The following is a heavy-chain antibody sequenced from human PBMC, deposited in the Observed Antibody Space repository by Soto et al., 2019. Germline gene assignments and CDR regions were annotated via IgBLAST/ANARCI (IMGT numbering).Heavy chain of an antibody. CDR3: ARVMGIAVAGPGY. CDR1: GFTFSSYS. D-gene: IGHD6-19*01. Sequence: GGSLRLSCAASGFTFSSYSMNWVRQAPGKGLEWVSSISSSSSYIYYADSVKGRFTISRDNAKNSLYLQMNSLRAEDTAVYYWARVMGIAVAGPGYWGQGTLVTVSS. J-gene: IGHJ4*02. CDR2: ISSSSSYI. V-gene: IGHV3-21*01.